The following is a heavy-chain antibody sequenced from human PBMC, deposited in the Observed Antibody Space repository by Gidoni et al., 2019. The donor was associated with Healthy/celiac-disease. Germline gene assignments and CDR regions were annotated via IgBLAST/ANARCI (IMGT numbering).Heavy chain of an antibody. CDR2: IYYSGST. J-gene: IGHJ4*02. D-gene: IGHD6-13*01. CDR1: GGSISSSSYY. V-gene: IGHV4-39*01. CDR3: ARYAIAAAADGY. Sequence: QLQLQESGPGLVKPSETLSLTCTVSGGSISSSSYYWGWIRQPPGKGLAWIGSIYYSGSTYDNPALKSRVTISVDTSKNQFSLKLSSVTAADTAVYYCARYAIAAAADGYWGQGTLVTVSS.